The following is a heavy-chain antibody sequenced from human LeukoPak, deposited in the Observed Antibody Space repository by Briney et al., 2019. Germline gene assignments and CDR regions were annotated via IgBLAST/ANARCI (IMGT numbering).Heavy chain of an antibody. CDR2: ISYDGSNK. J-gene: IGHJ4*02. D-gene: IGHD2-2*01. V-gene: IGHV3-30*03. Sequence: GGSLRLSCAASGFTFSSYGMHWVRQAPGKGLEWVAVISYDGSNKYYADSVKGRFTISRDNSKNTLYLQMNSLRAEDTAVYYCAHGSLYQLDYWGQGTLVTVSS. CDR3: AHGSLYQLDY. CDR1: GFTFSSYG.